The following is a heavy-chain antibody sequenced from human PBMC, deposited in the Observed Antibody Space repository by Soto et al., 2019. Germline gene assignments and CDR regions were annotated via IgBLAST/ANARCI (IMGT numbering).Heavy chain of an antibody. CDR1: GYTFTSYA. CDR3: ASSHCGGDCYSYYYYGMDV. V-gene: IGHV1-3*01. D-gene: IGHD2-21*02. CDR2: INAGNGNT. J-gene: IGHJ6*02. Sequence: TSVKVSCKASGYTFTSYAMHSVRQAPGQRLEWMGWINAGNGNTKYSQKFQGRVTITRDTSASTAYMELSSLRSEDTAVYYCASSHCGGDCYSYYYYGMDVWGQGTTVTVSS.